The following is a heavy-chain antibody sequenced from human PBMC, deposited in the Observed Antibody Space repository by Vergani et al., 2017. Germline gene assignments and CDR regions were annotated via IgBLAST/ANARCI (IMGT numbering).Heavy chain of an antibody. CDR3: SSDTHSGQRADR. CDR2: VSFRGDT. Sequence: QVKLQESGPGLVKPSETLSLTCTVSGASVNSYYWSWIRQPPGKGLEWMGYVSFRGDTLYAPSVKGRMTIALNTSSNQFSLYLTSVTAADTAVYYCSSDTHSGQRADRWGQGSLVTVTS. CDR1: GASVNSYY. V-gene: IGHV4-59*02. J-gene: IGHJ5*02. D-gene: IGHD6-19*01.